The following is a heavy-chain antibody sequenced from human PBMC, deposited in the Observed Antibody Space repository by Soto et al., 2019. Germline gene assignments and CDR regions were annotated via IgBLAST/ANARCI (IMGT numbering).Heavy chain of an antibody. CDR1: GFTFNSYG. D-gene: IGHD4-17*01. Sequence: QVQLVESGGGVVQPGRSLRLSCAASGFTFNSYGINWVRQAPGKGLEWVAVISYDGSNKYYVDSVKGRFTISRDNSKKMVYLQMNSLRGEVAAVYYCAKDQRDYGDYYYHVMDVWGQGTTVTVSS. V-gene: IGHV3-30*18. CDR3: AKDQRDYGDYYYHVMDV. CDR2: ISYDGSNK. J-gene: IGHJ6*02.